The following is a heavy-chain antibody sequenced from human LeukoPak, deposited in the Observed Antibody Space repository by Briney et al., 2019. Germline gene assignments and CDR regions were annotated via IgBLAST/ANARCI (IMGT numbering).Heavy chain of an antibody. D-gene: IGHD3-9*01. Sequence: SETLSLTCAVYGGSFSGYYWSWIRQPPGKGLEWIGEIDHSGSTNYNPSLKSRVTISVDTSKNQFSLKLSSVTAADTAVYYCARESGYYDILTGYYNQNWFDPWGQGTLVTVSS. V-gene: IGHV4-34*01. CDR3: ARESGYYDILTGYYNQNWFDP. CDR2: IDHSGST. CDR1: GGSFSGYY. J-gene: IGHJ5*02.